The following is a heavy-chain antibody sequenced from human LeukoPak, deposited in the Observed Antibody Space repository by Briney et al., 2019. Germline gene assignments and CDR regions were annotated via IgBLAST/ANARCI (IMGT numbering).Heavy chain of an antibody. J-gene: IGHJ4*02. V-gene: IGHV3-15*01. Sequence: PGGSLRLSCAASGFTFSNAWMSWVRQAPGKGLEWVGRIKSKTGGGTTDYAAPVKGRFTISRDDSKNTLYLQMNSLKTEDTAVYYCTTLTMIVVVTLDYWGQGTLVTVSS. D-gene: IGHD3-22*01. CDR3: TTLTMIVVVTLDY. CDR1: GFTFSNAW. CDR2: IKSKTGGGTT.